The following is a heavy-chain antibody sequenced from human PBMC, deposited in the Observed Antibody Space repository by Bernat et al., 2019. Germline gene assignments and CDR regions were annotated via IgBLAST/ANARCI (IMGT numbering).Heavy chain of an antibody. Sequence: QVQLEESGGGVVQPGRSLRLSCAASGFTFSSYGIHWVRQAPGKGLEWVAVVSYDGVIKYYADSVKGRFTISRDNSKNSLYLQMNSLRAEDTAVYYCARGTSTSAPYMDVWGKGTTVTVSS. V-gene: IGHV3-33*08. CDR2: VSYDGVIK. J-gene: IGHJ6*03. CDR1: GFTFSSYG. CDR3: ARGTSTSAPYMDV.